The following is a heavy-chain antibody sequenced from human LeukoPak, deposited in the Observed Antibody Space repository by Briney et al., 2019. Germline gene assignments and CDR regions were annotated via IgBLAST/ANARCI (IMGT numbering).Heavy chain of an antibody. Sequence: PSETLSLTCTVSGGSISSGSYYWSWIRQPAGKGLEWIGYIYHSGSTYYNPSLKSRVTISVDRSKNQFSLKLSSVTAADTAVYYCARHLSGAFDIWGQGTMVTVSS. CDR2: IYHSGST. CDR3: ARHLSGAFDI. CDR1: GGSISSGSYY. D-gene: IGHD2/OR15-2a*01. V-gene: IGHV4-30-2*01. J-gene: IGHJ3*02.